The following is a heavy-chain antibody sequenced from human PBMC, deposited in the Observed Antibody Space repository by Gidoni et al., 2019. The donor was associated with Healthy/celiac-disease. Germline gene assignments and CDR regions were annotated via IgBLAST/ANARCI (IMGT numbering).Heavy chain of an antibody. V-gene: IGHV3-9*01. D-gene: IGHD6-19*01. CDR1: GFTFDDYA. J-gene: IGHJ6*02. CDR3: AKDRGVAGPHYYGMDV. CDR2: ISWNSGSI. Sequence: EVQLVESGGGLVQPGRSLRLSCAASGFTFDDYAMHWVRQAPGKGLEWVSGISWNSGSIGYADSVKGRFTISRDNAKNSLYLQMNSLRAEDTALYYCAKDRGVAGPHYYGMDVWGQGTTVTVSS.